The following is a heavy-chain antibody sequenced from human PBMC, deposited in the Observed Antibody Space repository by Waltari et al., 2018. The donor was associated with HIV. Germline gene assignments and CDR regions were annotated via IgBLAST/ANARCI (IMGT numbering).Heavy chain of an antibody. CDR2: INPNSGGS. V-gene: IGHV1-2*02. CDR1: GYTFTGYY. Sequence: QVQLVQSGAEVKEPGASVKVSCKASGYTFTGYYSHWVRPAPGQGRDWMGWINPNSGGSNYAQKLQGRVTMTRDTSINTVYLELSRLRSDDAAVYYCADCNGGNCYPEHWGQGTLVTVSS. D-gene: IGHD2-15*01. CDR3: ADCNGGNCYPEH. J-gene: IGHJ1*01.